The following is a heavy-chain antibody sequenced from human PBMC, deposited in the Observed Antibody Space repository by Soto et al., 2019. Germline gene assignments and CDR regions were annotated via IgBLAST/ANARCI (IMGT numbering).Heavy chain of an antibody. V-gene: IGHV1-3*05. Sequence: QVQLVQSGAEEKKPGASVKVSCKASGYTFINHAMHWVRQAPGQRLEWMGWINAGNDNTKYSQKLQGRVTITRDTSATTVYMELGSLRSEDTAVYYCARVPAGGNYYGMDVWGQGTTVTVSS. CDR2: INAGNDNT. D-gene: IGHD6-13*01. CDR3: ARVPAGGNYYGMDV. CDR1: GYTFINHA. J-gene: IGHJ6*02.